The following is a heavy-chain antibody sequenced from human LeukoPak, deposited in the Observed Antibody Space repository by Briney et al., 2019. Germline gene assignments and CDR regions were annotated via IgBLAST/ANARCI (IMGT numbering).Heavy chain of an antibody. CDR1: GFIFSSYS. J-gene: IGHJ3*02. CDR2: ISSSSSSYI. Sequence: GGSLRLSCAASGFIFSSYSMNWVRQAPGKGLEWVSSISSSSSSYIYYADSVKGRFTISRDNAKNSLFLQMNSLRAEDTAFYYCARDRPRDAFDIWGQGTMVTVSS. V-gene: IGHV3-21*01. CDR3: ARDRPRDAFDI.